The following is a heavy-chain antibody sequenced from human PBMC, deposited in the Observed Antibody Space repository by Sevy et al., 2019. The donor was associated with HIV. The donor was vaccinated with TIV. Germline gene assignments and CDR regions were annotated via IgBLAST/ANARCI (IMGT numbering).Heavy chain of an antibody. CDR3: ARGGSGDYYYYGVDV. V-gene: IGHV3-30*03. Sequence: GGSLRLSCVGSGFTFRNFGVHWLRQAPGKGLEWLSVVSYDGSSKYYVDSVKGRFIVSRDNSKNTLYLQMNSLRTEDTAVYYCARGGSGDYYYYGVDVWGQGTTVTVFS. CDR1: GFTFRNFG. J-gene: IGHJ6*02. D-gene: IGHD3-10*01. CDR2: VSYDGSSK.